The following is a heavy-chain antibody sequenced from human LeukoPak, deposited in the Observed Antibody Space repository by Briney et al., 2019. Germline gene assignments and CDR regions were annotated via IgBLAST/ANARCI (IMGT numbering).Heavy chain of an antibody. CDR1: GFTFSSYD. CDR2: IGTAGDT. J-gene: IGHJ4*02. CDR3: TKTYLACSGENCYRYYFDF. V-gene: IGHV3-13*01. Sequence: QPGGSLRLSCAASGFTFSSYDLHWVRQATGKGLEWVSGIGTAGDTYYRGSAKGRFTISRENAKNSLYLQMNSLRAEDTALYYCTKTYLACSGENCYRYYFDFWGQGTLVTASS. D-gene: IGHD2-15*01.